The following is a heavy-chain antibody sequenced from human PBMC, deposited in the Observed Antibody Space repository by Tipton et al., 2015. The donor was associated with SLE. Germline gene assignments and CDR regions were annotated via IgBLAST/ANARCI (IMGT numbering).Heavy chain of an antibody. Sequence: SLRLSCAASGFTFSTYGMHWVRQAPGKGLEWLAVISSDGSNKYYGDSVKGRITISRDNSKRKVYLQMISVRPEDSGVYYCARGRGEPDYWGQGTLLTVSS. CDR1: GFTFSTYG. J-gene: IGHJ4*02. D-gene: IGHD1-26*01. V-gene: IGHV3-30*03. CDR3: ARGRGEPDY. CDR2: ISSDGSNK.